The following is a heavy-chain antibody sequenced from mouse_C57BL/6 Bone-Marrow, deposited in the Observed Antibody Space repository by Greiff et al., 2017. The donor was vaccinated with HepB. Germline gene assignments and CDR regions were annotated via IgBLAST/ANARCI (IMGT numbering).Heavy chain of an antibody. D-gene: IGHD3-2*02. CDR1: GFNIKDDY. CDR3: TTPGQLRDY. CDR2: IDPENGDT. V-gene: IGHV14-4*01. Sequence: EVQLVESGAELVRPGASVKLSCTASGFNIKDDYMHWVKQRPEQGLEWIGWIDPENGDTEYASKFQGKATITADTSSNTAYLQLSSLTSEDTAVYYCTTPGQLRDYWGQGTLVTVSA. J-gene: IGHJ3*01.